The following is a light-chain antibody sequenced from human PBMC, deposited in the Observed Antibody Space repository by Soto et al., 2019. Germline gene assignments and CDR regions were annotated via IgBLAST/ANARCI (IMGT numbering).Light chain of an antibody. Sequence: EIVMTQSSATLSVSPGERATLSCRASQSVNTNLAWYQQKPGQAPMLLIYGAYTRATGIPARFSGIGSGTEFTLTVGSLHSEDFAVYYCQQYNDWQLTFGGGTKVEIK. V-gene: IGKV3-15*01. CDR1: QSVNTN. CDR2: GAY. J-gene: IGKJ4*01. CDR3: QQYNDWQLT.